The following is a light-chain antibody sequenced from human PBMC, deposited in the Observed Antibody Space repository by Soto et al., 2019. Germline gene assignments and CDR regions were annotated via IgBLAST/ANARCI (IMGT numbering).Light chain of an antibody. J-gene: IGKJ3*01. CDR3: QQYSSSPPEFT. CDR1: QSVSSSY. Sequence: EIVLTQSPGTLSLSPGERATLSCRASQSVSSSYLAWYQQKPGQAPRLLIYGASSRATGIPDRFSGSESGTDFTLTISRLEPEDFAVYYCQQYSSSPPEFTFGPGTKVDIK. CDR2: GAS. V-gene: IGKV3-20*01.